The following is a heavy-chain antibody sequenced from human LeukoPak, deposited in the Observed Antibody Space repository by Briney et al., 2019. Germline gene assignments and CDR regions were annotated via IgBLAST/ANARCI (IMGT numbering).Heavy chain of an antibody. V-gene: IGHV1-2*02. CDR2: INPNSGGT. J-gene: IGHJ4*02. CDR1: GYTFTGYY. Sequence: ASVKVSCKASGYTFTGYYMHWVRQAPGQGLEWMGWINPNSGGTNYAQKFQGRVTMTRDTSISTAYMELSRLRSDDTAVYYCAKVDQWLVAPYFDYWGQGTLVTVSS. CDR3: AKVDQWLVAPYFDY. D-gene: IGHD6-19*01.